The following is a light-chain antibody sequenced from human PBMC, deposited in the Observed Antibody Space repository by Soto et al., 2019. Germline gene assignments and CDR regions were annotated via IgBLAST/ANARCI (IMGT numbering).Light chain of an antibody. V-gene: IGKV3-20*01. J-gene: IGKJ2*01. CDR2: GAS. CDR3: QQYGSSPPYT. Sequence: EIVLTQSPGTLSLSPGERATLSCRASQTVGSNYLAWYQQKPGQAPRLLIYGASSRATGIPDRFSGSGSGADFTLTISRLEPEDFAVYYCQQYGSSPPYTFGRGTKLEIK. CDR1: QTVGSNY.